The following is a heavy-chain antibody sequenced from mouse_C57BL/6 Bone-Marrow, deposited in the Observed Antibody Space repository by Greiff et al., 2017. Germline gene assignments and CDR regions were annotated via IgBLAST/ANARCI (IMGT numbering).Heavy chain of an antibody. V-gene: IGHV1-82*01. J-gene: IGHJ4*01. CDR1: GYAFSSSW. CDR3: AREATTDYAMDD. D-gene: IGHD1-1*01. Sequence: QVQLQQSGPELVKPGASVKISCKASGYAFSSSWMNWVKQRPGKGLEWIGRIYPGDGDTNYNGKFTGKATLTADKSSSTCYMQLSSMTSEDSAVYFCAREATTDYAMDDWGQGTSVTGSS. CDR2: IYPGDGDT.